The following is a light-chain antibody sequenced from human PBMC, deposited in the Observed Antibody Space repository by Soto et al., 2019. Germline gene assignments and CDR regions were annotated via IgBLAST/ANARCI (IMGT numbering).Light chain of an antibody. J-gene: IGKJ4*01. CDR1: QSLLDSDDGNTY. CDR2: TVS. Sequence: DIVMTQTPLSLPVTPGEPASISCRSSQSLLDSDDGNTYLDWYLQKPGQSPQLLIYTVSYRASGVPDRFSGSGSGTDFTLKISRVEAEDVGVYYCMQRIEFPLTFXGGTKLDIK. CDR3: MQRIEFPLT. V-gene: IGKV2-40*01.